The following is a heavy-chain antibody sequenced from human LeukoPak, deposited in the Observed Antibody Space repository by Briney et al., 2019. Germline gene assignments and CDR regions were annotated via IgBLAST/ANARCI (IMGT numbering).Heavy chain of an antibody. D-gene: IGHD6-19*01. CDR3: ARGHSSGWFPIDY. Sequence: GGSLRLSCAASGFTFSSSAMNWVRQAPGKGLEWVSSINNVGSHIYYAGSVRGRFTISRDNAKNLLYLQMDSLRAEDTAVYYCARGHSSGWFPIDYWGQGTLVTVSS. CDR2: INNVGSHI. J-gene: IGHJ4*02. V-gene: IGHV3-21*01. CDR1: GFTFSSSA.